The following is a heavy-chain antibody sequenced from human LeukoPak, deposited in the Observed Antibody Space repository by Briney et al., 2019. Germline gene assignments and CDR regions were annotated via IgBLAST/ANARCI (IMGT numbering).Heavy chain of an antibody. Sequence: PSQTLSLTCTVSGGSISSGSYYWSWIRQPAGKGLEWIGRIFPSGSTNYNPSLKSRVTISVDTSKNQFSLTLSSVTAADTPVYSCGRGRGSSGYYWDFDYWGQGTLVTVSS. CDR2: IFPSGST. J-gene: IGHJ4*02. CDR3: GRGRGSSGYYWDFDY. CDR1: GGSISSGSYY. D-gene: IGHD3-22*01. V-gene: IGHV4-61*02.